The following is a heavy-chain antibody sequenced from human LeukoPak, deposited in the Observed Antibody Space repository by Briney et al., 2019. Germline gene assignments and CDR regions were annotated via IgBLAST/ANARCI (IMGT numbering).Heavy chain of an antibody. Sequence: SVKVSCKASGGTFSSYAISWVRQATGQGLEWMGRIIPILGIANYAQKFQGRVTITADESTSTAYMELSSLRSEDTAVYYCAREIHGYYYMDVWGKGTTVTVSS. CDR2: IIPILGIA. CDR3: AREIHGYYYMDV. V-gene: IGHV1-69*04. D-gene: IGHD5-18*01. CDR1: GGTFSSYA. J-gene: IGHJ6*03.